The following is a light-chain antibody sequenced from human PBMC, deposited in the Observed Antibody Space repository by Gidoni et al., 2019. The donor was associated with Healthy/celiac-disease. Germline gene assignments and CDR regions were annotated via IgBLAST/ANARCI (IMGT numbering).Light chain of an antibody. J-gene: IGKJ3*01. CDR1: QSMSSY. CDR3: QQSYSTPFT. CDR2: AAS. V-gene: IGKV1-39*01. Sequence: DIQMTQSPSSLSASVGDRVTITCRASQSMSSYLNWYQQKPGKAPKLLIYAASSLQSGVPSRFSGSGSGTDFTLTISSLQPEDFATYYCQQSYSTPFTFGPXTKVDIK.